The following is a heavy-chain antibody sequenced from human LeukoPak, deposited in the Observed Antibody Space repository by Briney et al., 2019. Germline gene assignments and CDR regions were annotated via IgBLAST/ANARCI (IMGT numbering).Heavy chain of an antibody. CDR2: ISSSSSYI. Sequence: PGGSLRLSCAASGYTFSSYSMNWVHQAPGKGLEWVSSISSSSSYIYYADSVKGRFTISRDNAKNSLYLQMNSLRAEDTAVYYCARGKYYDSSGYDNYWGQGTLVTVSS. D-gene: IGHD3-22*01. CDR1: GYTFSSYS. CDR3: ARGKYYDSSGYDNY. J-gene: IGHJ4*02. V-gene: IGHV3-21*01.